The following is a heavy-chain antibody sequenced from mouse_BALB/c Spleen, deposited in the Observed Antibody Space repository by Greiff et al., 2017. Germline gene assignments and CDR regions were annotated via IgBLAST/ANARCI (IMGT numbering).Heavy chain of an antibody. V-gene: IGHV1-52*01. Sequence: QVQLQQPGAELVRPGASVKLSCTASGYTFTSYWMYWVKQSPEQGLEWIGRIDPYVSETHYNQKFKDKAILTVDKSSSTAYMQLSSLTSEDSAVYYGARLAETEYAFDYWGQGTTLTVSS. CDR3: ARLAETEYAFDY. CDR1: GYTFTSYW. CDR2: IDPYVSET. J-gene: IGHJ2*01. D-gene: IGHD5-1*01.